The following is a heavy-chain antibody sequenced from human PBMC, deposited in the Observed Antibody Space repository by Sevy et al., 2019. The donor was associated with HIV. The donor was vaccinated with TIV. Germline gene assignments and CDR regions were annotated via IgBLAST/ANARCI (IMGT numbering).Heavy chain of an antibody. D-gene: IGHD2-2*01. Sequence: GGSLRLSCAASGFTFSNYWMSWVRQAPGKGLEWVANIKRDGSEKYYVASVKGRFTISRDNAMNSLYLKMNSLRAEDTAVYYCARDCSSSTCLWGMDVWGQGTTVTVSS. J-gene: IGHJ6*02. CDR3: ARDCSSSTCLWGMDV. CDR1: GFTFSNYW. CDR2: IKRDGSEK. V-gene: IGHV3-7*03.